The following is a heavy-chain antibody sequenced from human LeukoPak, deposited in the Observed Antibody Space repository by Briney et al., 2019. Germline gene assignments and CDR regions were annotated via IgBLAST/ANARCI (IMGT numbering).Heavy chain of an antibody. V-gene: IGHV3-7*01. D-gene: IGHD2-21*02. Sequence: GGSLRLSCAASGFTFSSYWMSWVRQAPGKGLEWVANIKQDGSEKYYVDPVKGRFTISRDNAKNSLYLQMNSLRAEDTAVYYCARDRAPYCGGDCYPYYFDYWGQGTLVTVSS. CDR1: GFTFSSYW. CDR3: ARDRAPYCGGDCYPYYFDY. J-gene: IGHJ4*02. CDR2: IKQDGSEK.